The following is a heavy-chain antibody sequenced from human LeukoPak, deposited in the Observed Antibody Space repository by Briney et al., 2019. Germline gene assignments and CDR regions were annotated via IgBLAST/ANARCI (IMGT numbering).Heavy chain of an antibody. V-gene: IGHV4-38-2*02. Sequence: LRLSCAASGFTFSDYYMSWFRQPPGKGLEWIGSVYYSGSTYYNPSLKSRVTISVDTSKNQFSLKLSSVTAADTAVYYCARDWGIAAVGSLDYWGQGTLVTVSS. CDR3: ARDWGIAAVGSLDY. J-gene: IGHJ4*02. CDR2: VYYSGST. CDR1: GFTFSDYY. D-gene: IGHD6-13*01.